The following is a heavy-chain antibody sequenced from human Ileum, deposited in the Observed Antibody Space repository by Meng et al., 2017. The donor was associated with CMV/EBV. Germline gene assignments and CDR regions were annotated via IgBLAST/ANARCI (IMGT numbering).Heavy chain of an antibody. Sequence: LSCVVSGFSFSTSAMPWVRQAPGKGLEWVAVISNDGNRKYYTDSVEGRFTISRDNSKNTLYLQMDSLRADDTATYYCARDFAWNFDYWGQGTLVTVSS. V-gene: IGHV3-30*04. CDR1: GFSFSTSA. CDR3: ARDFAWNFDY. J-gene: IGHJ4*02. CDR2: ISNDGNRK.